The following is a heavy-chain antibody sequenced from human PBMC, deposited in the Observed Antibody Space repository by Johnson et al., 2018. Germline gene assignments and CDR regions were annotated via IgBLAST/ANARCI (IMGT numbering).Heavy chain of an antibody. V-gene: IGHV3-11*04. Sequence: QVQLVQSGGGLVKPGGSLRLSCAASGFTFSDYYMSWIRQAPGTGLEWVSYISSSGSTIYQADSVKGRFTISRDNAKNSLYLQMNSLRAEDTAVYYCTRDKSRLMTVARGVITYYYMDGWGMGATVTVS. J-gene: IGHJ6*03. CDR2: ISSSGSTI. CDR3: TRDKSRLMTVARGVITYYYMDG. D-gene: IGHD3-10*01. CDR1: GFTFSDYY.